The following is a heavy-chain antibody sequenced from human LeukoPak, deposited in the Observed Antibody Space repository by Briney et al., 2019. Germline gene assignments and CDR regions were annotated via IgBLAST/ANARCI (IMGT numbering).Heavy chain of an antibody. V-gene: IGHV3-33*01. Sequence: GRSLRLSCAASGFTFSSYGMHWVRQAPGKGLEWVAFIWYDGSNKEYADAVKGRFTISRYNSQNTLYLHMNSMRAEATAVYYCARETFYPQDIVVVFDYWGQGTLVTVSS. CDR2: IWYDGSNK. J-gene: IGHJ4*02. CDR1: GFTFSSYG. CDR3: ARETFYPQDIVVVFDY. D-gene: IGHD2-15*01.